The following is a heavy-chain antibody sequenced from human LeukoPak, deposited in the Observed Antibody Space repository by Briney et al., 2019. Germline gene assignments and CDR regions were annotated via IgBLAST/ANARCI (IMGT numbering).Heavy chain of an antibody. CDR1: GFTFNSYS. Sequence: PGGSLRLSCAASGFTFNSYSMNWVRQAPGKGLEWVSYISSGSSTIYYADSVKGRFTISRDNSKNTLYLQMNSLRAEDTAVYYCAGGTPIDYWGQGTLVTVSS. D-gene: IGHD1-1*01. V-gene: IGHV3-48*01. CDR3: AGGTPIDY. CDR2: ISSGSSTI. J-gene: IGHJ4*02.